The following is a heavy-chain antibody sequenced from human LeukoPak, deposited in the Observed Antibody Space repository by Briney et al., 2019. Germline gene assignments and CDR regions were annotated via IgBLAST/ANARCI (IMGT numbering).Heavy chain of an antibody. D-gene: IGHD3-3*01. J-gene: IGHJ4*02. CDR2: ISPGSSYK. Sequence: GGSLRLSCTASTFTFSDDYMGWIRQAPGKGPEWVSSISPGSSYKFCADSVEGRFTISRDDAKNSVYLQMNNLRVDDTAVYYCATERLGIFEFWGQGSLVTVSS. CDR1: TFTFSDDY. V-gene: IGHV3-11*05. CDR3: ATERLGIFEF.